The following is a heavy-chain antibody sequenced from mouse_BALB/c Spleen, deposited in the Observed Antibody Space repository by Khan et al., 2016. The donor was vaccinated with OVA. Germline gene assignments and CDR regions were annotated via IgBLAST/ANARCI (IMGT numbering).Heavy chain of an antibody. CDR1: GFSLSDYG. J-gene: IGHJ4*01. CDR3: AKGVWSYYYTLDY. CDR2: IWGGGST. Sequence: QVQLKASGPGLVAPSQNLSITCTVSGFSLSDYGVSWIRQPPGKGLEWLGVIWGGGSTYYNSALKSRLSISKDTSKSQVFLKMSSLQSDDTAMFYCAKGVWSYYYTLDYWGQGTSVTVSS. V-gene: IGHV2-6-5*01.